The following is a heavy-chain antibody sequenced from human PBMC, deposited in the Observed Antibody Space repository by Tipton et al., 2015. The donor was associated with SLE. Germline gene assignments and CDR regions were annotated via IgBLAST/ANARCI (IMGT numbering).Heavy chain of an antibody. CDR1: GFSFDDYA. Sequence: GSLRLSCAASGFSFDDYAMHWVRQAPGKGLEWVAFISDSGSSIYYADSVKGRFTISRDNAKNSFYLQMDSLRGDDTAVYYCARQRGTWYFDFWGPGTLVSVSS. CDR3: ARQRGTWYFDF. J-gene: IGHJ4*02. V-gene: IGHV3-48*03. CDR2: ISDSGSSI. D-gene: IGHD6-25*01.